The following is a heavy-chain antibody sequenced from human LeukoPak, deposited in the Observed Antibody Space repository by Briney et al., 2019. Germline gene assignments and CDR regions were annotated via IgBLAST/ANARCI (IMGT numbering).Heavy chain of an antibody. J-gene: IGHJ4*02. CDR2: IKQDGSEK. CDR3: ARETQAQGIAAAGF. V-gene: IGHV3-7*01. D-gene: IGHD6-13*01. CDR1: GFTFSSYW. Sequence: GGSLRLSCAASGFTFSSYWMSWVRQAPGKWLEWVANIKQDGSEKYYVDSVKGRFTISRDNAKNSLYLQTNSLRAEDTAVYYCARETQAQGIAAAGFWGQGTLVTVSS.